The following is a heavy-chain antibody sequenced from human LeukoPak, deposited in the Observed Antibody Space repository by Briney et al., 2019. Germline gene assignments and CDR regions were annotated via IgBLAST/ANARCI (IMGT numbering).Heavy chain of an antibody. D-gene: IGHD4/OR15-4a*01. V-gene: IGHV3-48*01. Sequence: PGGSLRLSCAASGFTFSSYSMNWVRQAPGKGLEWVSYISSSSSTIYYADSVKGRFTISRDNAKNSLYLQMNSLRAEDTAVYYGARDLLTVASAFDIWGQGTMVTVSS. J-gene: IGHJ3*02. CDR3: ARDLLTVASAFDI. CDR2: ISSSSSTI. CDR1: GFTFSSYS.